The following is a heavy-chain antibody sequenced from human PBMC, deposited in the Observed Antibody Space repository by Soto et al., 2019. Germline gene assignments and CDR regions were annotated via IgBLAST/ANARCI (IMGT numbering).Heavy chain of an antibody. CDR3: ARTTAVPNTLRSRYFFDY. CDR1: GASVSNKTYY. V-gene: IGHV4-61*01. J-gene: IGHJ4*02. CDR2: VYYSGTT. Sequence: PSETLSLTCSVSGASVSNKTYYWSWIRQPPGKRLEWIGYVYYSGTTHYNPSLKSRVTISVDLSKNQFSLRLSSVTTADTAIYYCARTTAVPNTLRSRYFFDYWGQGTLVTVSS. D-gene: IGHD4-4*01.